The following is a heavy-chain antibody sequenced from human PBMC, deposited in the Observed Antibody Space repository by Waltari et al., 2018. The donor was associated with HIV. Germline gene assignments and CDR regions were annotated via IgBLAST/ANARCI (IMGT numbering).Heavy chain of an antibody. Sequence: QLQLQESGPGLVKPSETLSLTCTVSVGSISSSSYYWGWIRQPPGKGLGWIGSIYYSGSTYYNPSLKIRVTKSVDTSKNQFSLKLSSVTDADTAVYYCARRGAGDTIFGRLSGWFDPWGQGTLVTVSS. CDR3: ARRGAGDTIFGRLSGWFDP. CDR2: IYYSGST. J-gene: IGHJ5*02. V-gene: IGHV4-39*01. D-gene: IGHD3-3*01. CDR1: VGSISSSSYY.